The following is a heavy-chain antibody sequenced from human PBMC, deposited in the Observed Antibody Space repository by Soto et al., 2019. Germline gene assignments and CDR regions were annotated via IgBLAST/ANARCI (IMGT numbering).Heavy chain of an antibody. Sequence: EVPLVETGGGLIQPGGSLRLSCAASGFTVSNNSMSWVRQAPGKGLEWVSLIYSGGSKFYADSVKGRFTISRDNSTNTLFLQMNSLRAEDTAVYFCATYTSLDYWGQGTLVNVSS. CDR1: GFTVSNNS. CDR3: ATYTSLDY. V-gene: IGHV3-53*02. J-gene: IGHJ4*02. CDR2: IYSGGSK. D-gene: IGHD2-2*02.